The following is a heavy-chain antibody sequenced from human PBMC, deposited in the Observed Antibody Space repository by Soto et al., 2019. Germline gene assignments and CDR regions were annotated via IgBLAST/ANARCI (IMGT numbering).Heavy chain of an antibody. Sequence: GGSLRLSCAASVFTFSSYAMGWVRQGPGKGLEWVAVVSIGGSTHYADSVRGRFTISRDNSKNTLSLQMNSLTAEDTAVYFCAKRRGAGGHFDYWGQGALVTV. D-gene: IGHD2-15*01. V-gene: IGHV3-23*01. CDR1: VFTFSSYA. CDR3: AKRRGAGGHFDY. CDR2: VSIGGST. J-gene: IGHJ4*02.